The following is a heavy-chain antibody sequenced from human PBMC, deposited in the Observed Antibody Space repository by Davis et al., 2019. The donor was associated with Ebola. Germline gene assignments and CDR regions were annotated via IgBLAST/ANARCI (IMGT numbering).Heavy chain of an antibody. Sequence: AASVKVSCKASGGTFSSYAISWVRQAPGQGLEWMGGIIPIFGTANYAQKFQDRVTITADESTSTAYMELSSLRSEDTAVYYCATDPSGYGMDVWGQGTTVTVSS. CDR3: ATDPSGYGMDV. CDR2: IIPIFGTA. CDR1: GGTFSSYA. J-gene: IGHJ6*02. D-gene: IGHD3-10*01. V-gene: IGHV1-69*13.